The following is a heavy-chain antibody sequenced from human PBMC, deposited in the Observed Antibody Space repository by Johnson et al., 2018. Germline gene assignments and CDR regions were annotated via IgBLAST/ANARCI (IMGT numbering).Heavy chain of an antibody. Sequence: EVQLLESGGGLVQPGGSLRLSCAASGFTFSSYAMSWVRQAPGKGLEWVSGISGSGGSTYYADSVKGRFTISRDNSKNTLYLQMNSLRAEDTALYYCAKDMGPPRSYYVSSGPFQHWGQGTLVTVSS. CDR3: AKDMGPPRSYYVSSGPFQH. V-gene: IGHV3-23*01. D-gene: IGHD3-22*01. CDR2: ISGSGGST. CDR1: GFTFSSYA. J-gene: IGHJ1*01.